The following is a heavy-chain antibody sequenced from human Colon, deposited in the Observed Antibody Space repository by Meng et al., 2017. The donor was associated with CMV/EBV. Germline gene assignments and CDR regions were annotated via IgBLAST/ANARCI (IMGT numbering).Heavy chain of an antibody. J-gene: IGHJ4*02. Sequence: GESLKISCAASGFSFSSYAMSWVRQAPGKGLEWVSSISSSSSYIYYADSVKGRFTISRDNAKNSLYLQMNSLRAEDTAVYYCAREPERGVEARGYWGQGTLVTVSS. CDR1: GFSFSSYA. V-gene: IGHV3-21*01. CDR3: AREPERGVEARGY. D-gene: IGHD2-15*01. CDR2: ISSSSSYI.